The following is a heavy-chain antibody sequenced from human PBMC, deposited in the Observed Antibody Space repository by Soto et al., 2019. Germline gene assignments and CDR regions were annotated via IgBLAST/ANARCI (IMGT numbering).Heavy chain of an antibody. V-gene: IGHV1-3*01. CDR2: LNGGTGQT. D-gene: IGHD1-1*01. CDR3: ARGKGMEENYFYYGLDI. CDR1: GYTFSTYA. J-gene: IGHJ6*02. Sequence: ASVKFFCKASGYTFSTYAMHLVRQAPGQSLEWMGWLNGGTGQTRYSQKFQDRVIITRDTSASTGYMELSSLTSEDTAVYYCARGKGMEENYFYYGLDIWGQGTTVTVS.